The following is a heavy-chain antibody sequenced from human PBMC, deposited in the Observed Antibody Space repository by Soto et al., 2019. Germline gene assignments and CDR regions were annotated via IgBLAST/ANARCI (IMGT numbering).Heavy chain of an antibody. D-gene: IGHD5-12*01. CDR3: ARGAGRKWPKYY. CDR1: GGSFSGFY. J-gene: IGHJ4*02. V-gene: IGHV4-34*01. Sequence: SETLSLTCAVYGGSFSGFYWSWIRQPPGKGLEWIGEINHSGSTNYNPSLKSRVTISVDTSKNQFSLKLSSVTAADTAVYYCARGAGRKWPKYYWGQGTMVTVSS. CDR2: INHSGST.